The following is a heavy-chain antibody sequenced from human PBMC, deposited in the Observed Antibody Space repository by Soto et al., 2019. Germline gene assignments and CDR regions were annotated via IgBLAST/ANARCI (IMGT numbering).Heavy chain of an antibody. V-gene: IGHV4-39*07. Sequence: PSETLSLTCTVSGGSISRSNYYWAWIRQPPGKGLEWISSIYYSGSTYYNPSLKSRVTISIDTSKNQFSLKLSSVTAADTAVYYCARDVEPWEYWFDPWGQGTQVTVSS. CDR2: IYYSGST. D-gene: IGHD1-26*01. CDR1: GGSISRSNYY. CDR3: ARDVEPWEYWFDP. J-gene: IGHJ5*02.